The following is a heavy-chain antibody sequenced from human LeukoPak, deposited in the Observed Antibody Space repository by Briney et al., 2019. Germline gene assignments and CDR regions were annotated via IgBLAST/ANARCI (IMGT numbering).Heavy chain of an antibody. CDR2: IRCDGSNK. D-gene: IGHD2-2*02. Sequence: GGSLRLSCAASGFTFDDYAMHWVRQAPGKGLEWVAFIRCDGSNKYYADSVKGRFTISRDNSKNTLYLQMDSLRAEDTAVYYCAKLGIVVPAAILVDDYWGQGTLVTVSS. CDR1: GFTFDDYA. J-gene: IGHJ4*02. CDR3: AKLGIVVPAAILVDDY. V-gene: IGHV3-30*02.